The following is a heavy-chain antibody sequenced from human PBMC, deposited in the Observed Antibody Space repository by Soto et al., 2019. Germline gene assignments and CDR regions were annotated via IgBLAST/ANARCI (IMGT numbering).Heavy chain of an antibody. V-gene: IGHV4-34*02. Sequence: QVQLQQWGAGLLKPSETLSLTCAVSGGSLSGSYWSWIRQTPGKGLEWIGSINHSGSINYNPSLRSRVTISIERAKNECSLRLTSVTAADTAVYYCATGGGFIESRMVWFDPWGQGTQVNVSS. J-gene: IGHJ5*02. CDR2: INHSGSI. D-gene: IGHD3-10*01. CDR3: ATGGGFIESRMVWFDP. CDR1: GGSLSGSY.